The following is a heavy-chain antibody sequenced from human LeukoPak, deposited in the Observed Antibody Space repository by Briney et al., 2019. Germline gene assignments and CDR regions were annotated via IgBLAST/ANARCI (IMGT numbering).Heavy chain of an antibody. J-gene: IGHJ4*02. V-gene: IGHV1-3*01. CDR3: ASHDSSGYFYPFDY. D-gene: IGHD3-22*01. CDR2: INAGNGNT. Sequence: GASVKVSCKASGYTFTSYAMHWVRQAPGQRLEWMGWINAGNGNTKYSQKFQGRVTITTDTSASTAYMELSSLRSEDTAVYYCASHDSSGYFYPFDYWGQGTLVTVSS. CDR1: GYTFTSYA.